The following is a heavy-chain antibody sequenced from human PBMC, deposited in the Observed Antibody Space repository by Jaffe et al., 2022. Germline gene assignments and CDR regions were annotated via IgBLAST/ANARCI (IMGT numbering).Heavy chain of an antibody. Sequence: QVQLQESGPGLVKPSETLSLTCTVSGGSISSYYWSWIRQPPGKGLEWIGYIYYSGSTNYNPSLKSRVTISVDTSKNQFSLKLSSVTAADTAVYYCARATLNDFWKGDYYYYMDVWGKGTTVTVSS. CDR2: IYYSGST. V-gene: IGHV4-59*01. J-gene: IGHJ6*03. D-gene: IGHD3-3*01. CDR3: ARATLNDFWKGDYYYYMDV. CDR1: GGSISSYY.